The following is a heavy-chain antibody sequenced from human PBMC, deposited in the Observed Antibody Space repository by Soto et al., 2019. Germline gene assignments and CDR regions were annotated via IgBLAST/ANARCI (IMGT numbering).Heavy chain of an antibody. CDR2: IWSDGSNK. CDR3: ARDWGPSDYVFDY. V-gene: IGHV3-33*01. D-gene: IGHD4-17*01. CDR1: GFSFSSYG. J-gene: IGHJ4*02. Sequence: QVQLVESGGGVVQPGRSLRLSCAASGFSFSSYGMHWVRQAPGKGLEWVAIIWSDGSNKYYADSVKGRFTISRDNSKNTVYLRMNSLRAEDTAVYYCARDWGPSDYVFDYWGQGTLVTVSS.